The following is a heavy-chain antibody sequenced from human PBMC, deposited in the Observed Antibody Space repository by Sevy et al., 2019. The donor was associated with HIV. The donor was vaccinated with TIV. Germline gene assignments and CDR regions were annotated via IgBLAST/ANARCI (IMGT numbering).Heavy chain of an antibody. CDR2: INHSGST. Sequence: SETLSLTCVVYGGSFSGYYWSWIRQPPGKGLEWIGEINHSGSTNYNPSLKSRFTISADTSKNQFSLTLSSVTAADTAVYYCATRRGHLSFDYWGQGTLVTVSS. CDR1: GGSFSGYY. CDR3: ATRRGHLSFDY. J-gene: IGHJ4*02. V-gene: IGHV4-34*01.